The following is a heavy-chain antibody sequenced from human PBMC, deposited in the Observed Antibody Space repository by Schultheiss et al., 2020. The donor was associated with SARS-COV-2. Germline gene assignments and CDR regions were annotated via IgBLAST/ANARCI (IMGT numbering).Heavy chain of an antibody. CDR1: GYIFTNYW. D-gene: IGHD3-10*01. J-gene: IGHJ4*02. CDR2: VYPGDSET. Sequence: GESLKISCQGSGYIFTNYWIGWVRQMPGKGLEWMGIVYPGDSETRYSPSFEGQVTISVDKSITTAYLQWASLKASDTAMYYCARPRSGFDYGSIDYWGQGTLVTVSS. CDR3: ARPRSGFDYGSIDY. V-gene: IGHV5-51*01.